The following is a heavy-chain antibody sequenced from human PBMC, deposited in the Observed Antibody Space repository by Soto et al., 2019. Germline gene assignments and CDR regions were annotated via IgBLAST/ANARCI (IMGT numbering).Heavy chain of an antibody. D-gene: IGHD4-17*01. CDR1: GFPISSPYS. CDR3: ARVTMVIRDSDHFGVDV. Sequence: SETLSLTCLVSGFPISSPYSWGWIRQPPGKGLEWIGSISHTGTTSYSPSLTSRVSISVDTSKNQVSLKLTSVTAADTAVYFCARVTMVIRDSDHFGVDVWGHGTTVTVS. V-gene: IGHV4-38-2*02. CDR2: ISHTGTT. J-gene: IGHJ6*02.